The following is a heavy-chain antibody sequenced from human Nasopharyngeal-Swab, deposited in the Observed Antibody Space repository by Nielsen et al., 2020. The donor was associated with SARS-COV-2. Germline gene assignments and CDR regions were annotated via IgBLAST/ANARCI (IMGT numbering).Heavy chain of an antibody. D-gene: IGHD6-6*01. CDR1: GGSINSRHW. CDR2: IYHSGDT. Sequence: SETLSLTCAVSGGSINSRHWWSWVRQPPGKGLESIGEIYHSGDTYYNPSLKSRVTISLDTSRNQISLKLSSVTAADTAVYYCARNGYSSSRGYYGMDVWGQGTTVTVSS. J-gene: IGHJ6*02. V-gene: IGHV4-4*02. CDR3: ARNGYSSSRGYYGMDV.